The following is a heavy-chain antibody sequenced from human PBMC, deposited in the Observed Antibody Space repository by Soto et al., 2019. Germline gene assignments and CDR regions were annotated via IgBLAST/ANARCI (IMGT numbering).Heavy chain of an antibody. V-gene: IGHV1-69*12. D-gene: IGHD3-22*01. CDR1: GGTFSRYA. CDR2: IIPIFGTA. Sequence: QVQLVQSGAEVKKPGSTVKVSCKASGGTFSRYAISWERQAPGQGLEWMGGIIPIFGTANYAKRFQGRVTSTADESTSTAYMELSSLRSEDTAVYYCARGGITMIVVVKNPSYYFDYWGQGTLVTVSS. CDR3: ARGGITMIVVVKNPSYYFDY. J-gene: IGHJ4*02.